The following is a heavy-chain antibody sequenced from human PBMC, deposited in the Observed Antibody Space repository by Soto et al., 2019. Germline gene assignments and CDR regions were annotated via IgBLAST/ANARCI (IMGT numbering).Heavy chain of an antibody. Sequence: EVQLLESGGALVQPGGSLRLSCAASGITFSRHAMSWVRQAPGTGLEWVSTIDPTGANTHYADSVKGRFTISRDNSRNTVDLQMNSLRAGDTALYYCARDVYSGSREEAFDIWGQGTMVTVSS. D-gene: IGHD1-26*01. CDR2: IDPTGANT. CDR1: GITFSRHA. J-gene: IGHJ3*02. CDR3: ARDVYSGSREEAFDI. V-gene: IGHV3-23*01.